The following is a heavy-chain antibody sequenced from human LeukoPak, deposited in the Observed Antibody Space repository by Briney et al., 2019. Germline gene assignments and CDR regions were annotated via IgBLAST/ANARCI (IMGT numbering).Heavy chain of an antibody. CDR3: ARVSLGYCSSTSCYLYNWFDP. J-gene: IGHJ5*02. CDR1: GYTFTSYG. CDR2: ISAYNGNT. Sequence: ASVKVFCKASGYTFTSYGISWVRQAPGQGLEWMGWISAYNGNTNYAQKLQGRVTMTTDTSTSTAYMELRSLRSDDTAVYYCARVSLGYCSSTSCYLYNWFDPWGQGTLVTVSS. D-gene: IGHD2-2*01. V-gene: IGHV1-18*01.